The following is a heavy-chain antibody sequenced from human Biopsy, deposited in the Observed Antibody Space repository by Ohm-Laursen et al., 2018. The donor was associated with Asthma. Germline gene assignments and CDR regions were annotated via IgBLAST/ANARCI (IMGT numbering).Heavy chain of an antibody. J-gene: IGHJ4*02. D-gene: IGHD5-12*01. CDR3: AKRRGYSGHDNDY. Sequence: RSLRLSCTAAGFMFGSFGMHWVRQAPGKGLEWVAVISYDGNHKFYEDSVKGRFTISRDNSKNTLYLQMNSLRTEDTAVYYCAKRRGYSGHDNDYWGQGTLVIVSS. V-gene: IGHV3-30*18. CDR1: GFMFGSFG. CDR2: ISYDGNHK.